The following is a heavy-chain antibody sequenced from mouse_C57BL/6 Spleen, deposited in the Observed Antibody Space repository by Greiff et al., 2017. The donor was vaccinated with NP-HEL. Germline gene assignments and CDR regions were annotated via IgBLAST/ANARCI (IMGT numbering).Heavy chain of an antibody. CDR2: IYPRSGNT. CDR3: ALTGMDY. V-gene: IGHV1-81*01. Sequence: VKLMESGAELARPGASVKLSCKASGYTFTSYGISWVKQRTGQGLEWIGEIYPRSGNTYYNEKFKGKATLTADKSSSTAYMELRSLTSEDSAVYFCALTGMDYWGQGTSVTVSS. CDR1: GYTFTSYG. D-gene: IGHD4-1*01. J-gene: IGHJ4*01.